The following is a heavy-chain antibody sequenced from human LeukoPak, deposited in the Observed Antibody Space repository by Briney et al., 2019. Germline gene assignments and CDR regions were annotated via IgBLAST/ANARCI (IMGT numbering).Heavy chain of an antibody. CDR2: INSDGSST. J-gene: IGHJ4*02. CDR3: AKLGSGSCYSQLDY. V-gene: IGHV3-74*01. D-gene: IGHD2-15*01. CDR1: GFTFSNYW. Sequence: GGSLRLSCAASGFTFSNYWMHWVRQAPGKGLVWVSRINSDGSSTSYADSVKGRFTISRDDSKNTLFLQMNSLRAEDTAVYYCAKLGSGSCYSQLDYWGQGTLVTVSS.